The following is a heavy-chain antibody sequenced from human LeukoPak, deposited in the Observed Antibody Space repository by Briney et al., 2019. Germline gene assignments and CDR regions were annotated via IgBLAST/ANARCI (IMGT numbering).Heavy chain of an antibody. D-gene: IGHD2-15*01. CDR1: GFTFSSYG. CDR3: APRVVGSAPFDY. CDR2: ISSSGSTI. J-gene: IGHJ4*02. Sequence: GGSLRLSCAASGFTFSSYGMSWVRQAPGKGLEWVSYISSSGSTIYYADSVKGRFTISRDNAKNSLYLQMNSLRAEDTAVYYCAPRVVGSAPFDYWGQGTLVTVSS. V-gene: IGHV3-48*04.